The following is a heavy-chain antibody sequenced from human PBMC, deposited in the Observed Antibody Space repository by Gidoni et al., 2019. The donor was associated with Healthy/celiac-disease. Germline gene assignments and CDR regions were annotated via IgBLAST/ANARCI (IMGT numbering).Heavy chain of an antibody. CDR2: IYHSGST. Sequence: QLQLQESGSGLVKPSQTLSLTCAVPGGSISSGGYSWSWIRQPPGKGLEWIGYIYHSGSTYYNPSLKSRVTISVDRSKNQFSLKLSSVTTADTAVYYCARSSGASGYYMDVWGKGTTVTVSS. V-gene: IGHV4-30-2*01. CDR1: GGSISSGGYS. CDR3: ARSSGASGYYMDV. D-gene: IGHD3-10*01. J-gene: IGHJ6*03.